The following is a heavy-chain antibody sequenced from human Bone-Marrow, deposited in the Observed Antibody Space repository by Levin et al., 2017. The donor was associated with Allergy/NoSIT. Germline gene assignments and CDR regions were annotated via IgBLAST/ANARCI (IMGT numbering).Heavy chain of an antibody. Sequence: QAGGSLRLSCAASGFTFSRYWMSWVRQAPGKGLEWVANIKQDGSEKYYVDSVKGRFTISRDNAKNSLYVQLNSLRDEDTAVYYCARGGARLSTSPRLNWFDPWGQGILVTVSS. D-gene: IGHD6-6*01. CDR3: ARGGARLSTSPRLNWFDP. CDR1: GFTFSRYW. V-gene: IGHV3-7*04. J-gene: IGHJ5*02. CDR2: IKQDGSEK.